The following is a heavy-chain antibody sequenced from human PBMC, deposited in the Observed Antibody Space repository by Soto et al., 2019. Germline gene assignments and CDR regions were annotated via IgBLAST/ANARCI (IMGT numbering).Heavy chain of an antibody. CDR1: GFTFSSYD. D-gene: IGHD3-10*01. Sequence: GGSLRLSCAASGFTFSSYDMHWVRQATGKGLEWVSAIGTAGDTYYPGSVKGRFTISRENAKNSLYLQMNSLRAEDTAVYYCARGGTGKGADAFDIWGQGTMVTVSS. J-gene: IGHJ3*02. V-gene: IGHV3-13*01. CDR2: IGTAGDT. CDR3: ARGGTGKGADAFDI.